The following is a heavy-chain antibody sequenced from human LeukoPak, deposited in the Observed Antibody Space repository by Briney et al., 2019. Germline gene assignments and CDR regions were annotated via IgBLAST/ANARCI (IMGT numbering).Heavy chain of an antibody. D-gene: IGHD3-22*01. J-gene: IGHJ4*02. V-gene: IGHV4-39*01. Sequence: SETLSLTCTVSDGSISSSSYYWVWIRQPPGKGLEWIGSIYYSGTTYYNPPLKSRVTISVDTSKNQLSLRLSSVTAADTAVYYCARRYYYDSSGYVYWGQGTLVTVSS. CDR2: IYYSGTT. CDR1: DGSISSSSYY. CDR3: ARRYYYDSSGYVY.